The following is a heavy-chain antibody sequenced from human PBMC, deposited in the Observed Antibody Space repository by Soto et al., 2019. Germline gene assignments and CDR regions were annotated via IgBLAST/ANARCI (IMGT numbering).Heavy chain of an antibody. CDR1: GGTFSSYA. CDR2: IIPIFGTA. D-gene: IGHD3-22*01. CDR3: ARDPPTYCYDSSVRYGMDV. J-gene: IGHJ6*02. V-gene: IGHV1-69*13. Sequence: GASVKVSCKASGGTFSSYAISWVRQAPGQGLEWMGGIIPIFGTANYAQKFQGRVTITADESTSTAYMELSSLRSEDTAVYYCARDPPTYCYDSSVRYGMDVWGQGTTVTVSS.